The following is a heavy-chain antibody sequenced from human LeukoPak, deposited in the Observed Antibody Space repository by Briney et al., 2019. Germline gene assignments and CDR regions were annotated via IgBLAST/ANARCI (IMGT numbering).Heavy chain of an antibody. J-gene: IGHJ5*02. Sequence: GGSLRLSCAASGFIFSNYAMSWVRQAPGKGLEWVSAVIGDGGRTYDADSVKGHFTISRDNSKNTLFLQMNSLRAEDSAMYYCAKAVGPSGYYPASWGQGTLVTVSS. CDR2: VIGDGGRT. CDR3: AKAVGPSGYYPAS. CDR1: GFIFSNYA. D-gene: IGHD3-22*01. V-gene: IGHV3-23*01.